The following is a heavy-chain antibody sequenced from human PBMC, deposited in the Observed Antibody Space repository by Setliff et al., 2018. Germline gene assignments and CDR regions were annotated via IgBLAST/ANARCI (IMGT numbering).Heavy chain of an antibody. J-gene: IGHJ4*02. V-gene: IGHV4-34*01. CDR1: GGTFSDYY. CDR3: ARGRNIAARLLDS. CDR2: INHRGST. D-gene: IGHD6-6*01. Sequence: PSETLSLTCAAYGGTFSDYYWNWIRQPPGKGLEWVGEINHRGSTTYNPSLKSRVTISVDTSKDQFSLKVISMTASDTAVYYCARGRNIAARLLDSWGQGTLVTVSS.